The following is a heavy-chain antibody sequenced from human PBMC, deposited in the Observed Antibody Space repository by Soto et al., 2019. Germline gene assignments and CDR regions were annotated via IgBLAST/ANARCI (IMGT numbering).Heavy chain of an antibody. D-gene: IGHD4-17*01. V-gene: IGHV4-39*07. Sequence: SETLSLTYTVSGGSISSSSYYWGWIRQPPGKGLEWIGSIYYSGSTYYNPSLKSRVTISVDTSKNQFSLKLSSVTAADTAVYYCARDPSRGYGDYFDYWGQGTLVTVSS. CDR3: ARDPSRGYGDYFDY. J-gene: IGHJ4*02. CDR2: IYYSGST. CDR1: GGSISSSSYY.